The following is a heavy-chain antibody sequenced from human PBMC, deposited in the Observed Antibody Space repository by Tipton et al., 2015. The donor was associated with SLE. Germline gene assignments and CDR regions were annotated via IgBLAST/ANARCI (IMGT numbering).Heavy chain of an antibody. V-gene: IGHV4-31*03. J-gene: IGHJ3*02. D-gene: IGHD3-10*01. CDR3: ARDTYYYGSGNYYTDVFDI. CDR1: GDSIRSGGYY. Sequence: TPSLTCTVSGDSIRSGGYYWSWIRQQPGKGLEWIGYIYYSGSTYYNPSLKSRVTISVDTSKNQFSLNLSSVTAADTAVYYCARDTYYYGSGNYYTDVFDIWGQGAMVTVSS. CDR2: IYYSGST.